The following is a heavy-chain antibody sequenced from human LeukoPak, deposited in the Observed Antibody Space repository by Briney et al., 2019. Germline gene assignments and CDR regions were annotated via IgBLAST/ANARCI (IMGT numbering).Heavy chain of an antibody. CDR1: GFTFSSFW. V-gene: IGHV3-7*03. CDR2: IKEDGSRK. CDR3: TRSPNAGDLGY. Sequence: GGSLRLSCAASGFTFSSFWMSWVRQTPGKGLEWVANIKEDGSRKHYTGSVRGRFTISRDNDKNSLYLEMNSLRAEDTAVYYCTRSPNAGDLGYWGQGTLVTVSS. J-gene: IGHJ4*02. D-gene: IGHD2-21*02.